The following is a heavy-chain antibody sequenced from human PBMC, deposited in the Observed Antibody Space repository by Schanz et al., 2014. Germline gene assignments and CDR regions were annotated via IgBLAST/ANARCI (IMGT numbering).Heavy chain of an antibody. D-gene: IGHD3-10*01. V-gene: IGHV3-23*01. J-gene: IGHJ5*02. CDR3: ARPALWFGDNCFDP. Sequence: EVQLLESGGGLVQPGGSLRLSCAASGFTFSSYAMSWVRQAPGKGLEWVSAINTGVNTYYADSVKGRFTISRDNSKNTLYLQMNSLRPEDTAVYYCARPALWFGDNCFDPWGQGTLVTVSS. CDR2: INTGVNT. CDR1: GFTFSSYA.